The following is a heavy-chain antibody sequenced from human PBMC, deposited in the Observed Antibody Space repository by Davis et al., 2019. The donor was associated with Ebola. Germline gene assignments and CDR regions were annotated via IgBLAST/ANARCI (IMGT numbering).Heavy chain of an antibody. D-gene: IGHD2-21*01. CDR2: IYFNGQT. CDR1: GDSINNGDYY. V-gene: IGHV4-30-4*08. J-gene: IGHJ4*02. CDR3: ARLWISYSYFDY. Sequence: PSETLSLTCTVSGDSINNGDYYWTWIRQPPGKGLEWIGHIYFNGQTSYRSSLKSRIAMSLDMSKNQFSLKLNSLIATDTAVYYCARLWISYSYFDYWGQGTLVTVSS.